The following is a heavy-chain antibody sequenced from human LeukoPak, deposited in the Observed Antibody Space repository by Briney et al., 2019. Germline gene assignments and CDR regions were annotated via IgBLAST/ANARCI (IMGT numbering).Heavy chain of an antibody. Sequence: PGGSLRLSCVASGLTFDDYGMSWVRQAPGKGLEGVSGINWNGGTTTYADSVKGRFTISRDNAKNSLYLQMNSLRVEDTAFYYCARNSGANVYTYSFQYWGRGTLVTVSS. CDR2: INWNGGTT. V-gene: IGHV3-20*04. CDR3: ARNSGANVYTYSFQY. J-gene: IGHJ4*02. CDR1: GLTFDDYG. D-gene: IGHD1-26*01.